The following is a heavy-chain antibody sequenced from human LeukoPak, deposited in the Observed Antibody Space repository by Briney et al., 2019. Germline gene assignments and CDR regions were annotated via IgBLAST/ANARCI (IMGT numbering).Heavy chain of an antibody. Sequence: PSETLSLTCTVSGGSISSGSYYWSWIRQPAGKGLEWIGRIYTSGSTNYNPSLKSRVTISVDTSKNQFSLKLNSVTAADTAVYYCARFYYYDSSGYYPRYFDHWGPGTLVTVSS. V-gene: IGHV4-61*02. CDR2: IYTSGST. D-gene: IGHD3-22*01. CDR3: ARFYYYDSSGYYPRYFDH. J-gene: IGHJ4*02. CDR1: GGSISSGSYY.